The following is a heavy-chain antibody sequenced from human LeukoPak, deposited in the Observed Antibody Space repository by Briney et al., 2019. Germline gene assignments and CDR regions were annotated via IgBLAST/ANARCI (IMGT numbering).Heavy chain of an antibody. CDR1: GYSFTSYW. V-gene: IGHV5-10-1*01. CDR2: IDPSDSYT. D-gene: IGHD5-12*01. Sequence: GESLRISCKGSGYSFTSYWISWVRQMPGKGLEWMGWIDPSDSYTNYSPSFQGHVTISADKSISTAYLQWNSLKASDTAMYYCARGRGYSGYDTDNWFDPWGQGTLVTVSS. CDR3: ARGRGYSGYDTDNWFDP. J-gene: IGHJ5*02.